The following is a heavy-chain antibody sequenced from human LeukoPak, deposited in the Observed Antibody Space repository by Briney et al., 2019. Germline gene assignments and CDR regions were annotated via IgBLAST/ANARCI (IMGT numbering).Heavy chain of an antibody. Sequence: GESLKISCKGSGYSFTYYWIGWVRQMPGKGLEWMGIIYPGDSDTRYSPSFQGQATISVDKSISTAYLHWSSLKASDTAMYYCARHVSSSRVAYDVWGQGTMVTVSS. J-gene: IGHJ3*01. V-gene: IGHV5-51*01. D-gene: IGHD2-2*01. CDR3: ARHVSSSRVAYDV. CDR2: IYPGDSDT. CDR1: GYSFTYYW.